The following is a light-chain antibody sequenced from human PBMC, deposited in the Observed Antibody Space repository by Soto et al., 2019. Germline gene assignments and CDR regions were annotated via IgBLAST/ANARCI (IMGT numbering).Light chain of an antibody. CDR1: SSDVGSFGL. V-gene: IGLV2-23*02. CDR2: DVS. CDR3: CSYAGTYNWM. Sequence: QSALAQPASVSGSPGQSITISCTGTSSDVGSFGLVSWYQQHPGKAPKLMIYDVSERPSGVPDRFSGSKSGNTASLTISGLQAEDEADYYCCSYAGTYNWMFGGGTKLTVL. J-gene: IGLJ3*02.